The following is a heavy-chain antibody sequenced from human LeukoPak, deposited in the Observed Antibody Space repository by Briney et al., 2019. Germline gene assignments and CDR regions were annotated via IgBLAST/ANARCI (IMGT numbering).Heavy chain of an antibody. V-gene: IGHV3-21*01. CDR3: ARDIHSVAFDI. J-gene: IGHJ3*02. Sequence: PGGSLRLSCAASGFTFSSYSINWVRQAPGKGLEWVSCISSSTTDIYYADSVKGRFTISRDNAKRSVYLQMNSLRVEDTAVYYCARDIHSVAFDIWGQGTMVTVSS. CDR2: ISSSTTDI. CDR1: GFTFSSYS.